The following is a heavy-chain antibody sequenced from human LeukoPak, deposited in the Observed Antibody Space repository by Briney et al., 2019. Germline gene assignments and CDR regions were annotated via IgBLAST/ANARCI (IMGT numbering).Heavy chain of an antibody. CDR2: IKQDGSEK. Sequence: PGGSLKLSCAASGFMLRSYWMTWVRQAPGKGLEWVANIKQDGSEKNYLDSVRGRFTISRDDARSSLYLQMNSLRVEDTAVYYCARDQSIPNLDAFDIWGQGTMVTVSS. J-gene: IGHJ3*02. CDR1: GFMLRSYW. V-gene: IGHV3-7*05. CDR3: ARDQSIPNLDAFDI. D-gene: IGHD1-14*01.